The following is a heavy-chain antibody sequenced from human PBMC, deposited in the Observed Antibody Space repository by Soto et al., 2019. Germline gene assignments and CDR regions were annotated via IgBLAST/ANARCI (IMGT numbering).Heavy chain of an antibody. Sequence: GESLRIWCNGSGYSCTIYWIGWVLQMPGKGLEWMGIIYPGDSDTRYSPSFQGQVTISADKSISTAYLQWSSLKASDTAMYYCARRSPTYYYDSSGYPDYWGQGTLVTVSS. CDR2: IYPGDSDT. CDR1: GYSCTIYW. V-gene: IGHV5-51*01. CDR3: ARRSPTYYYDSSGYPDY. D-gene: IGHD3-22*01. J-gene: IGHJ4*02.